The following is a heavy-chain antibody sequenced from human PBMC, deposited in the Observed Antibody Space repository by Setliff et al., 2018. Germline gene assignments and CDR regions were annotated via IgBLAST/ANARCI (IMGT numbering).Heavy chain of an antibody. CDR3: AREQWLDPPGYYYMDV. J-gene: IGHJ6*03. CDR1: GGSISSYY. Sequence: SETLSLTCTVSGGSISSYYWSWIRQPAGKGLEWIGHIYIGGSANYNPSLKSRVTMSIDTSKNQFSLKLNSATAAGMAVYYCAREQWLDPPGYYYMDVWAKGTTVTVSS. D-gene: IGHD6-19*01. V-gene: IGHV4-4*07. CDR2: IYIGGSA.